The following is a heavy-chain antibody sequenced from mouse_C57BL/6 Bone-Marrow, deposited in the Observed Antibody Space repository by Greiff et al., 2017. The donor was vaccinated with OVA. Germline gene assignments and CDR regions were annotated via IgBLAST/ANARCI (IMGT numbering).Heavy chain of an antibody. V-gene: IGHV1-50*01. CDR1: GYTFTSYW. Sequence: QVQLQQPGAELVKPGASVKLSCKASGYTFTSYWMQWVKQRPGQGLEWIGEIDPSDSYTNYNQKFKGTATLTVDTSSSTAYMQLSSLTSEDSAVYYCARRSTWLRRRGYAMDYWGQGTSVTASS. J-gene: IGHJ4*01. CDR2: IDPSDSYT. D-gene: IGHD2-2*01. CDR3: ARRSTWLRRRGYAMDY.